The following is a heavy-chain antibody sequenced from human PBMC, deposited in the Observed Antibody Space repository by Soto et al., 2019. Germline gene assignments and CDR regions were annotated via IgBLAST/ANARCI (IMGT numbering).Heavy chain of an antibody. Sequence: GGSLRLSCSASGFSVSGSYMSWVRQSPGKGLEWVSVIYSGGSTYYADSVKGRFTISSDTSKNTLYLQMNSLRVEDTAVYYCAKPNYCSGGSCYSDYYYYYMDVWGKGTTVTVSS. CDR3: AKPNYCSGGSCYSDYYYYYMDV. D-gene: IGHD2-15*01. J-gene: IGHJ6*03. CDR2: IYSGGST. V-gene: IGHV3-53*01. CDR1: GFSVSGSY.